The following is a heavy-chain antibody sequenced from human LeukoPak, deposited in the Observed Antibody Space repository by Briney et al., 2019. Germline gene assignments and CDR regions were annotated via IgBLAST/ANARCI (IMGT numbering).Heavy chain of an antibody. D-gene: IGHD2-2*01. Sequence: GGSLRLSCAASGFTFSSYGMHWVRQAPGKGLEWVAVIWYDGSNKYYADSVKGRFTISRDNSKNTLYLQMNSLRAEDTAVYYCARGGVVPAAMYYYYYYMDVWGKGTTVTVSS. J-gene: IGHJ6*03. CDR2: IWYDGSNK. CDR1: GFTFSSYG. CDR3: ARGGVVPAAMYYYYYYMDV. V-gene: IGHV3-33*08.